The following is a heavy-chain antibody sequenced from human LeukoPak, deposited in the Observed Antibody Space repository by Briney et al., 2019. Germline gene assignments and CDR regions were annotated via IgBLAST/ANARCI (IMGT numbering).Heavy chain of an antibody. J-gene: IGHJ3*02. D-gene: IGHD4-23*01. V-gene: IGHV1-46*01. CDR2: INPSSGST. CDR1: GYTFTGYY. Sequence: ASVKVSCKASGYTFTGYYMHWVRQAPGQGLEWMGIINPSSGSTSYAQKFQGRVTMTRDTSTSTAYMELSSLGSEDTAVYYCARDDYGGNSHDAFDIWGQGTVVTVSS. CDR3: ARDDYGGNSHDAFDI.